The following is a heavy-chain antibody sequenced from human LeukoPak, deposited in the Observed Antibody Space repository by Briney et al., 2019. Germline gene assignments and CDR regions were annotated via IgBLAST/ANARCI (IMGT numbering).Heavy chain of an antibody. Sequence: GESLQISCKGSGFIYINYWIGWVRQMPGQGLEWIGIIYPGDSDTRYSPPFQGQVTISVDRSINTAYLQWSSLKASDTAMYYCVRRGFCSGDNCFSHAFDIWGQGTMVTVSS. V-gene: IGHV5-51*01. CDR1: GFIYINYW. J-gene: IGHJ3*02. D-gene: IGHD2-15*01. CDR3: VRRGFCSGDNCFSHAFDI. CDR2: IYPGDSDT.